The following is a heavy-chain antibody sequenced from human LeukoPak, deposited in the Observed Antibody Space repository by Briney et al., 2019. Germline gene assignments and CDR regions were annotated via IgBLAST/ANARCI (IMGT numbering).Heavy chain of an antibody. D-gene: IGHD4-17*01. J-gene: IGHJ3*02. Sequence: PSETLSLTCSASGGSITSDNYYWNWIRQPPGKGLEWIGTIHDNGNTYYSASLKSRVTISRDTSKNQFSLKLSSVTAADTAVYYCARVWGYGDYELEAFDIWGQGTMVTVSS. CDR3: ARVWGYGDYELEAFDI. CDR2: IHDNGNT. CDR1: GGSITSDNYY. V-gene: IGHV4-39*07.